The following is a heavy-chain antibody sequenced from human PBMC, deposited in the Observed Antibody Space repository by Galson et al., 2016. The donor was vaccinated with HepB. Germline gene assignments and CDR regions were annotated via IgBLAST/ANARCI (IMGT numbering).Heavy chain of an antibody. V-gene: IGHV4-59*01. CDR1: GGSISTYY. J-gene: IGHJ6*02. CDR2: IYYSGST. Sequence: EPLSLTCTVSGGSISTYYWNWIRQPPGKGLEWIGQIYYSGSTDYNPSLKSRVTISVDTSKNQFSLDLNSLTAADTAVYYCARADPYYFYGMDVWGQGTTVTVSS. CDR3: ARADPYYFYGMDV.